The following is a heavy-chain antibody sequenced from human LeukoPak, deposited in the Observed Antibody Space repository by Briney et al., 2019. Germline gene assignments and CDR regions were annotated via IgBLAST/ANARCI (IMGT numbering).Heavy chain of an antibody. D-gene: IGHD4-11*01. CDR1: GYTFTGYY. V-gene: IGHV1-2*02. J-gene: IGHJ3*01. CDR3: AREVSNYGPPLFYD. CDR2: INPNSGGT. Sequence: ASVKVSCKASGYTFTGYYMHWVRQAPGQGLEWMGWINPNSGGTNYAQKFQGRVTMTRDTSISTAYMELSRLRSDDTAVYYCAREVSNYGPPLFYDWGQGTVVTVSS.